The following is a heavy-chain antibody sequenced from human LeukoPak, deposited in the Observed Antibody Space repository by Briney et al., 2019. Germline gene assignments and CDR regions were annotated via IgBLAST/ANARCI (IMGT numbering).Heavy chain of an antibody. D-gene: IGHD3-10*01. J-gene: IGHJ3*01. CDR3: VRAGNAFHF. V-gene: IGHV3-21*01. Sequence: PGGSLRLSCAASGFTFSYFSMNWVRQAPGKGLDWVSSISSSSDYISYADSVKGRFTISRDNAKGSLFLQMHSLRAEDTAVYYCVRAGNAFHFWGQGTMVTVSS. CDR2: ISSSSDYI. CDR1: GFTFSYFS.